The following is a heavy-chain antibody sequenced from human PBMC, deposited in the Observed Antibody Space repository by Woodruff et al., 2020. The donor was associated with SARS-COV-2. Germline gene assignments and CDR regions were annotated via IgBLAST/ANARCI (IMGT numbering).Heavy chain of an antibody. D-gene: IGHD1-1*01. CDR2: GT. Sequence: GTAYAASVKGRFTISRDDSKNTAYLQMNSLKTEDTAVYYCTPAPSYTSTPPASDPWGQGTLVTVSS. CDR3: TPAPSYTSTPPASDP. V-gene: IGHV3-73*01. J-gene: IGHJ5*02.